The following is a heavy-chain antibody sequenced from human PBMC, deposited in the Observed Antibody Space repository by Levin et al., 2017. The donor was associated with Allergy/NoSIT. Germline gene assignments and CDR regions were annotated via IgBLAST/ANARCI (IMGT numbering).Heavy chain of an antibody. CDR1: GGTFSSYA. J-gene: IGHJ2*01. D-gene: IGHD4-17*01. CDR2: IIPIFGTA. V-gene: IGHV1-69*06. Sequence: SVKVSCKASGGTFSSYAISWVRQAPGQGLEWMGGIIPIFGTANYAQKFQGRVTITADKSTSTAYMELSSLRSEDTAVYYCATNDYGDYVSWYFDLWGRGTLVTVSS. CDR3: ATNDYGDYVSWYFDL.